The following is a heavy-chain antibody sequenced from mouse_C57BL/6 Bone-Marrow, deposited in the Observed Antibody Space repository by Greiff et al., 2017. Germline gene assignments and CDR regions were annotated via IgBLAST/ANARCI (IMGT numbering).Heavy chain of an antibody. D-gene: IGHD1-1*01. J-gene: IGHJ2*01. CDR3: TTHYYYGG. V-gene: IGHV14-4*01. Sequence: EVKLMESGAELVRPGASVKLSCTASGFNIKDDYMHWVKQRPEQGLEWIGWIDPENGDTEYASKFQGKATITADTSSNTAYLQLSSLTSEDTAVYYCTTHYYYGGWGQGTTLTVSS. CDR1: GFNIKDDY. CDR2: IDPENGDT.